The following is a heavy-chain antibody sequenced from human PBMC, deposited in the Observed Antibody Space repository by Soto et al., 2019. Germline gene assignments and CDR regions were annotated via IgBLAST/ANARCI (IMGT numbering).Heavy chain of an antibody. V-gene: IGHV1-3*01. J-gene: IGHJ3*02. Sequence: QVQLVQSGAQVKKPGASLKVSCKASGYTFDNYALHWVRQAPGRRLEWMGWIHAGNGYTKYSQSLQGRVTITRNTSSITVHIGLSSVRDEDTAVYYCASAPSGGFDFKLALEIWGQGTMVTVSS. D-gene: IGHD5-12*01. CDR1: GYTFDNYA. CDR3: ASAPSGGFDFKLALEI. CDR2: IHAGNGYT.